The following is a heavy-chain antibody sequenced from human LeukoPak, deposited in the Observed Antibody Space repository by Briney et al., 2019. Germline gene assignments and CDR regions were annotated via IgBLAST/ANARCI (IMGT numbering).Heavy chain of an antibody. V-gene: IGHV4-39*07. CDR2: IYYSGST. CDR1: GGSISSYY. CDR3: ARVHPRGYSYGYGF. Sequence: SETLSLTCTVSGGSISSYYWGWIRQPPGKGLEWIGSIYYSGSTYYNPSLKSRVTISVDTSKNQFSLKLSSVTAADTAVYYCARVHPRGYSYGYGFWGQGTLVTVSS. J-gene: IGHJ4*02. D-gene: IGHD5-18*01.